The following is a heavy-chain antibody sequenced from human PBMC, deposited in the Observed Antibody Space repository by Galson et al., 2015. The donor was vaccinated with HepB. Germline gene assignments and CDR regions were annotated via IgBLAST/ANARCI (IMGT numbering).Heavy chain of an antibody. CDR1: GFTFSSYE. J-gene: IGHJ4*02. Sequence: SLRLSCAASGFTFSSYEMNWVRQAPGKGLEWVSYISSSGSTIYYADSVKGRFTISRDNAKNSLYLQMNSLRAEDTAVYYCARDGSGSYSDDFDYWGQGTLVTVSS. CDR3: ARDGSGSYSDDFDY. CDR2: ISSSGSTI. V-gene: IGHV3-48*03. D-gene: IGHD3-10*01.